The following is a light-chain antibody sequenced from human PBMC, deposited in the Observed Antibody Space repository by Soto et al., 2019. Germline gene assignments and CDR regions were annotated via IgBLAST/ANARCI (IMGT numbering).Light chain of an antibody. Sequence: EILLTQSPGTLSLSPGDRATLSCRASQSLTNSFLAWYQQKPGQTPRLLIYGASISATASPDSFSGSGSGTDSILSISRLVPEEFAVYYCEQYGRLPLSFGGGTKVEIK. V-gene: IGKV3-20*01. CDR1: QSLTNSF. CDR2: GAS. J-gene: IGKJ4*01. CDR3: EQYGRLPLS.